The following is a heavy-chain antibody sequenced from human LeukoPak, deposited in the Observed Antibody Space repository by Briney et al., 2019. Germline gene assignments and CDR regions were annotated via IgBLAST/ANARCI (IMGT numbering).Heavy chain of an antibody. CDR1: GYTFTGYH. CDR2: INPNSGGT. D-gene: IGHD3-3*01. V-gene: IGHV1-2*02. Sequence: GAPVKVSCKASGYTFTGYHMHWVRQAPGQGLEWMGWINPNSGGTNYAQKFQGRVTMTRDTSISTAYMELSRLRSDDTAVYYCARENSDFQAYFDYWGQGTLVTVSS. CDR3: ARENSDFQAYFDY. J-gene: IGHJ4*02.